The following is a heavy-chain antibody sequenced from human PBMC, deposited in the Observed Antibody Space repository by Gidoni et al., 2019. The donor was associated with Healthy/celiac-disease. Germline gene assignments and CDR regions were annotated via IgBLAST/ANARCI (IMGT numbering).Heavy chain of an antibody. CDR3: ARGSEQHPGLSWFDP. D-gene: IGHD6-13*01. CDR1: GGSISRGGYY. V-gene: IGHV4-31*03. J-gene: IGHJ5*02. Sequence: QVQLQESGPGLVKPSQTLSLTCTVSGGSISRGGYYWSWIRQHPGKGLEWIGYIDYSGSTYYNPSLKSRVTISVDTSKNQFSLKLSSVTAADTAVYYCARGSEQHPGLSWFDPWGQGTLVTVSS. CDR2: IDYSGST.